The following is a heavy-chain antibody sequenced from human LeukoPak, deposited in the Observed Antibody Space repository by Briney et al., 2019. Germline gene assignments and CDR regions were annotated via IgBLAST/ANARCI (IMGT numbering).Heavy chain of an antibody. CDR3: TRLGGSSGVDY. D-gene: IGHD6-19*01. Sequence: GGSLRLSCAASGFTFSSYWMHWVRHVPGKGLVWVSRIDTDGTGTSYADSVKGRFTVSRDNAKNTLCLQMISLRAEDTAVYYCTRLGGSSGVDYWGQGTLVTVSS. CDR1: GFTFSSYW. V-gene: IGHV3-74*01. J-gene: IGHJ4*02. CDR2: IDTDGTGT.